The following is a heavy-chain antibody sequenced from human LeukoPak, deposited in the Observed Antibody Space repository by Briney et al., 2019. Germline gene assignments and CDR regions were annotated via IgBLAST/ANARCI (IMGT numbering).Heavy chain of an antibody. CDR2: ISSSSSYI. CDR3: AREGPPLEWFHDNFDY. J-gene: IGHJ4*02. CDR1: GGSFSGYY. Sequence: ETLSLTCAVYGGSFSGYYWSWVRQAPGKGLEWVSSISSSSSYIYYADSVKGRFTISRDNAKNSLYLQMNSLRAEDTAVYYCAREGPPLEWFHDNFDYWGQGTLVTVSS. V-gene: IGHV3-21*01. D-gene: IGHD3-3*01.